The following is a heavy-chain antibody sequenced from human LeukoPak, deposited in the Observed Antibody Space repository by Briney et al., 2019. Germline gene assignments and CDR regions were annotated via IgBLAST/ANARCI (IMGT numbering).Heavy chain of an antibody. D-gene: IGHD1-26*01. J-gene: IGHJ6*03. CDR2: IYPTGST. Sequence: SETLSLTCTVSGGSISSYYWSWIRQPPGKGLEWIGNIYPTGSTYYNPSLKSRVTISVDTSKNQFSLKLSSVTAADTAVYYCARGVGAYYMDVWGKGTTVTISS. CDR3: ARGVGAYYMDV. V-gene: IGHV4-4*08. CDR1: GGSISSYY.